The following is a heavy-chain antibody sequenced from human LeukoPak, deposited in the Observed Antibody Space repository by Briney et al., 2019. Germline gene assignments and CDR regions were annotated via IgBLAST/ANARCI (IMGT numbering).Heavy chain of an antibody. CDR1: GFTFSSYW. V-gene: IGHV3-7*03. CDR2: IKQDGSEK. Sequence: GGSLRLSCAASGFTFSSYWMSWVRQAPGKGLEWVANIKQDGSEKYYVDSVKVRFTISRDNAKNSLYLQMNSLRAEDTAVYYCARDRASEYYYYYGMDVWGKGTTVTVSS. CDR3: ARDRASEYYYYYGMDV. D-gene: IGHD3-10*01. J-gene: IGHJ6*04.